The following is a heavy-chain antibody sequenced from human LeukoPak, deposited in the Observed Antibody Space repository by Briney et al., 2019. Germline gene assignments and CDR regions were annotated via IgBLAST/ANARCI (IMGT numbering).Heavy chain of an antibody. CDR1: GGSVGSGSYY. CDR2: IYYSGST. J-gene: IGHJ4*02. CDR3: ARDPGRWQQLGYFDF. D-gene: IGHD5-24*01. Sequence: PSETLSLTCTVSGGSVGSGSYYWSWIRQPPGKGLEWIGYIYYSGSTSYNPSLKSRVTISVDMSKNQFSLKLSSVTAADTALYYCARDPGRWQQLGYFDFWGQGTLVTVSS. V-gene: IGHV4-61*01.